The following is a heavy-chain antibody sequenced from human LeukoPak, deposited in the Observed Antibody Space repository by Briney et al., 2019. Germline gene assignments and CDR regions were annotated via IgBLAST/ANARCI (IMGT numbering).Heavy chain of an antibody. CDR1: GYTFTSYD. CDR2: ISAYNGNT. D-gene: IGHD2-8*02. V-gene: IGHV1-18*04. J-gene: IGHJ4*02. Sequence: GASVTVSCKASGYTFTSYDISWVRQAPGQGLEWMGWISAYNGNTNYAQKLQGRVTMTTDTSTSTAYMELRSLRSDDTAVYYCARILSGGECFDYWGQGTLVTVSS. CDR3: ARILSGGECFDY.